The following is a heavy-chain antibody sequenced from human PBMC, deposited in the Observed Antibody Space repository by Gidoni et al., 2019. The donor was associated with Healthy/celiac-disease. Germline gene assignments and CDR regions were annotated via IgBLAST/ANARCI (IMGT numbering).Heavy chain of an antibody. CDR2: INPSGGST. D-gene: IGHD5-18*01. V-gene: IGHV1-46*03. Sequence: QVQLVQSGAEVKKPGASVKVSCKASGYTFTSYYMHWVRQAPGQGLEWMGIINPSGGSTSYEQKFQGRVTMTRDTSTSTVYMELSSLRSEDTAVYYCARRGDTAMVARYYYYGMDVWGQGTTVTVSS. J-gene: IGHJ6*02. CDR1: GYTFTSYY. CDR3: ARRGDTAMVARYYYYGMDV.